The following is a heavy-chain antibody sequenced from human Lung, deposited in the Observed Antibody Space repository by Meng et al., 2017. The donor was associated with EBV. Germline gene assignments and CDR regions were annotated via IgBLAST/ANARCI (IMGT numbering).Heavy chain of an antibody. J-gene: IGHJ4*02. V-gene: IGHV4-30-4*01. Sequence: QVRLEESGPVLANPSPYLSLPCTFPSDTRSSGDYYWRWIRQPTGKGLEWIGYIYNSGSTYYNPSLKSRVTISVDTSKNQFSLKLRFVTAADTAVYYCAREGRSHQVGVSVYWGQGNLVTVSS. CDR1: SDTRSSGDYY. CDR2: IYNSGST. D-gene: IGHD2-21*01. CDR3: AREGRSHQVGVSVY.